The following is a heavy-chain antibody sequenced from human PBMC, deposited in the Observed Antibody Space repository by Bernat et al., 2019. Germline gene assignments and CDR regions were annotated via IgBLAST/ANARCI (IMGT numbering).Heavy chain of an antibody. CDR1: GGSISSSSYY. CDR2: IYYSGST. D-gene: IGHD6-19*01. J-gene: IGHJ4*02. CDR3: ERQGGSSGWYDFDY. V-gene: IGHV4-39*01. Sequence: QLQLQESGPGLVKPSETLSLTCTVSGGSISSSSYYWGWIRQPPGKGLAWIGSIYYSGSTYYNPSLKSGVTRSVDTSKNQFYLKLSSVTAADTAVYYCERQGGSSGWYDFDYWGQGTLVTVSS.